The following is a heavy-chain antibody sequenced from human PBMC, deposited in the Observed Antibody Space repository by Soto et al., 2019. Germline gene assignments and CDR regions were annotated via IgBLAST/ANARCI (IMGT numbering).Heavy chain of an antibody. Sequence: ASVKVSCKASGYTFTSYAMHCVRQAPGQRLEWMGWINAGNGNTKYSQKFQGRVTITRDTSASTAYMELSSLRSEDTAVYYCARDPNVLRFLEWPSYYYYYGMDVWGQGTTVTVSS. J-gene: IGHJ6*02. D-gene: IGHD3-3*01. CDR3: ARDPNVLRFLEWPSYYYYYGMDV. CDR2: INAGNGNT. CDR1: GYTFTSYA. V-gene: IGHV1-3*01.